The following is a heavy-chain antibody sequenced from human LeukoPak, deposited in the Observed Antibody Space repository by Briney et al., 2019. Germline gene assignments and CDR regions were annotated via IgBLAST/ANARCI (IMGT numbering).Heavy chain of an antibody. CDR1: GFTFSSYA. CDR2: ISGSGGST. J-gene: IGHJ4*02. Sequence: GGSLRLSCAASGFTFSSYAMSWVRQAPGKGLEWVSTISGSGGSTYYADSAKGRFTISRDNSKNTLYLHMNSLRAEDTAIYYCAKRIDSGTYFDYWGQGTLVTVSS. CDR3: AKRIDSGTYFDY. D-gene: IGHD1-26*01. V-gene: IGHV3-23*01.